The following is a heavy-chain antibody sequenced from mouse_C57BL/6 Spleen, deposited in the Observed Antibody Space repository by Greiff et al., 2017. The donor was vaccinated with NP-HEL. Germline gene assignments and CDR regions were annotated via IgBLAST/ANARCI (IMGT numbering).Heavy chain of an antibody. Sequence: EVQLQESGGGLVKPGGSLKLSCAASGFTFSDYGMHWVRQAPEKGLEWVAYISSGSSNIYYADTVKGRFTISRDNAKNTLFLPMTSLRADDTAMYYCARGLRRDYYAMDYWGQGTSVTVSS. CDR1: GFTFSDYG. J-gene: IGHJ4*01. CDR3: ARGLRRDYYAMDY. CDR2: ISSGSSNI. V-gene: IGHV5-17*01. D-gene: IGHD2-4*01.